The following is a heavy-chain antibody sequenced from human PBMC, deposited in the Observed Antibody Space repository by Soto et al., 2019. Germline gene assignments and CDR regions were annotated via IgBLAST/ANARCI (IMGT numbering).Heavy chain of an antibody. D-gene: IGHD3-22*01. Sequence: GGPRRLSWAAPDFTAGYHSLNWAPQVQWKGLEWVSYISSSSSIIYYADSVKGRFTISRDNAKNSLYLQMDSLRDEDTALYYCARDHYYDSAGPAEGGLDAWGKGTTVTVSS. J-gene: IGHJ6*04. V-gene: IGHV3-48*02. CDR1: DFTAGYHS. CDR3: ARDHYYDSAGPAEGGLDA. CDR2: ISSSSSII.